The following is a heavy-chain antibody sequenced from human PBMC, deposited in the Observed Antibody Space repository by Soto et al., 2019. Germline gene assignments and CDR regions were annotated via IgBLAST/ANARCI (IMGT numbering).Heavy chain of an antibody. CDR1: GGTFSSYT. V-gene: IGHV1-69*02. CDR2: IIPILGIA. J-gene: IGHJ4*02. CDR3: ASLPGYSSGWNRGGY. D-gene: IGHD6-19*01. Sequence: ASVKVSCKASGGTFSSYTISWVRQAPGQGLEWMGRIIPILGIANYAQKFQGRVTITADKSTSTAYMELSSLRSEDTAVYYCASLPGYSSGWNRGGYWGQGTLVTVSS.